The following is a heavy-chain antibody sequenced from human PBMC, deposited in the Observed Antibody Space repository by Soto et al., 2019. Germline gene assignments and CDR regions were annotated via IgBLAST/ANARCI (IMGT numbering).Heavy chain of an antibody. CDR3: ARHRWGSGSYSGLLDF. D-gene: IGHD3-10*01. Sequence: SETLSLTCTVSGGSISSSSYCWGWIRQPAGKGLEWIGTVYYSGSTNYNPSLQSRVTISVDTSQNQFSLRLTSVTAADTAVYYCARHRWGSGSYSGLLDFWGQGTLVTVSS. V-gene: IGHV4-39*01. CDR2: VYYSGST. CDR1: GGSISSSSYC. J-gene: IGHJ4*02.